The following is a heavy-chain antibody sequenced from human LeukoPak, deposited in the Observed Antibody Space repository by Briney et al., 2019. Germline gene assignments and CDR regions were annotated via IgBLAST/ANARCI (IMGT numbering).Heavy chain of an antibody. D-gene: IGHD7-27*01. J-gene: IGHJ4*02. CDR3: ARLGKDVTHRAHYLDY. V-gene: IGHV4-59*08. Sequence: PSETLSLTCIVSGGSISSDYWSWIRQPPGQGLEYIGFINYAGHTNYNPSLKSRVTMSIDTSKNQFSLKLSSVTAADTAVYYCARLGKDVTHRAHYLDYWGQGTLVTVSS. CDR2: INYAGHT. CDR1: GGSISSDY.